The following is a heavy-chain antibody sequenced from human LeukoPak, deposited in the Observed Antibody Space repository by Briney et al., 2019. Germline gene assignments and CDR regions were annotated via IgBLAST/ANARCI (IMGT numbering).Heavy chain of an antibody. Sequence: SETLSLTCTVSGYSISSGYYWGWIRQPPGKGLEWIGSIHHSGSTNYNPSLKSRVTISVDTSKNQFSLKLSSVTAADTAVYYCARGTYYYDSSVDPWGQGTLVTVSS. D-gene: IGHD3-22*01. CDR3: ARGTYYYDSSVDP. J-gene: IGHJ5*02. CDR1: GYSISSGYY. V-gene: IGHV4-38-2*02. CDR2: IHHSGST.